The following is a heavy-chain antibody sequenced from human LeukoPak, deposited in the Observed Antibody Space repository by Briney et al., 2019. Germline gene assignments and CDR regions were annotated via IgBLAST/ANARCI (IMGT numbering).Heavy chain of an antibody. J-gene: IGHJ6*02. D-gene: IGHD3-9*01. V-gene: IGHV3-33*01. Sequence: PGGSLRLSCGASGFPFSRYGMHWVRQAPGKGLEWVAVIWYDGRNKYYADSVKGRFSISRDNSKNTVYLQINSLRAEDTAVYYCARDLSGDILAGRRYHYYGMDVWGQVTTVTVSS. CDR3: ARDLSGDILAGRRYHYYGMDV. CDR1: GFPFSRYG. CDR2: IWYDGRNK.